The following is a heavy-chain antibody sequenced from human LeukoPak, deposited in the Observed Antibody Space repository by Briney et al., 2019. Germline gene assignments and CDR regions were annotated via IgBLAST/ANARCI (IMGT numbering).Heavy chain of an antibody. CDR2: IYYSGST. CDR1: GGSISSYY. CDR3: ARDPGVSGWYGGFQH. D-gene: IGHD6-19*01. V-gene: IGHV4-59*01. J-gene: IGHJ1*01. Sequence: SETLSLTCTVSGGSISSYYWSWIRQPPGKGLEWIGYIYYSGSTNYNPSLKSRVTISVDTSKNQFSLKLSSVTAADTAVYYCARDPGVSGWYGGFQHWGQGTLVTVSS.